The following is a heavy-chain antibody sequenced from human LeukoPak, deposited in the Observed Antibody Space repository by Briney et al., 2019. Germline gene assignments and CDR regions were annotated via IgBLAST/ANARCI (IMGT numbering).Heavy chain of an antibody. CDR1: GGSFSGYY. V-gene: IGHV4-34*01. D-gene: IGHD1-26*01. CDR2: IYYSGST. Sequence: SETLSLTCAVYGGSFSGYYWSWIRQPPGKGLEWIGSIYYSGSTYYNPSLKSRVTISVDTSKNQFSLKLSSVTAADTAVYYCARKAGYSNLFDYWGQGTLVTVSS. CDR3: ARKAGYSNLFDY. J-gene: IGHJ4*02.